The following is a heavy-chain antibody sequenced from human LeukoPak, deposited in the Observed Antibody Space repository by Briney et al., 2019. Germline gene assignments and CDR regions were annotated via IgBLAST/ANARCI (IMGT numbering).Heavy chain of an antibody. V-gene: IGHV3-30*04. J-gene: IGHJ4*02. CDR3: ARNKRGDY. CDR2: ISYDGKIK. D-gene: IGHD5-24*01. CDR1: GFTFRTSP. Sequence: GRSLRLSCAASGFTFRTSPMHWVRQAPGKGLEWVAVISYDGKIKVYADSVKGRFTISRDIAKNMLYLEMNSLRTEDTAVYYCARNKRGDYWGQGTLVTVSS.